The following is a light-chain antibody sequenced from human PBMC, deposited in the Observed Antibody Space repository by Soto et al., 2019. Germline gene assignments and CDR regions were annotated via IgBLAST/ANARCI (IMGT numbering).Light chain of an antibody. J-gene: IGKJ3*01. Sequence: DIVMTQSPDSLAVSLGERATINCKSSQSVLYSSNNKKYLAWYQQKPGQPPKLLIYWASTRESGVPDRFSGSGSGTDFTLTISSLQAEDAAVYYSQQYYSTPPTFGPGTKVDVK. V-gene: IGKV4-1*01. CDR2: WAS. CDR3: QQYYSTPPT. CDR1: QSVLYSSNNKKY.